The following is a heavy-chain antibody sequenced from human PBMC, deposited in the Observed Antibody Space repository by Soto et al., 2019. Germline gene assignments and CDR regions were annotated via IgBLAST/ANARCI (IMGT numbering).Heavy chain of an antibody. D-gene: IGHD3-16*02. Sequence: SETLSLTCTVSGGSISSGGYYWSWIRQHPGKGLEWIGYIYYSGSTYYNPSLKSRVTISVDTSKNQFSLKLSSVTAADTAVYYCARGRMDDYVWGSYRPAPVLDYWGQGILVTVSS. V-gene: IGHV4-31*03. J-gene: IGHJ4*02. CDR3: ARGRMDDYVWGSYRPAPVLDY. CDR1: GGSISSGGYY. CDR2: IYYSGST.